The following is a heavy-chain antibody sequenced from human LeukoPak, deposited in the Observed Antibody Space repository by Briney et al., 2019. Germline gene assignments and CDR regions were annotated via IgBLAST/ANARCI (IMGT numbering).Heavy chain of an antibody. Sequence: GGSLRLSCAASGFTFSPYPMNWVRQAPGKGLEWVSYISGPSDTIHYADSVKGRFTISRDNAKNSLYLQMNSLGAEDTAVYYCARDLGRDGYFDSWGQGTLVTVSS. V-gene: IGHV3-48*04. J-gene: IGHJ4*02. D-gene: IGHD5-24*01. CDR2: ISGPSDTI. CDR3: ARDLGRDGYFDS. CDR1: GFTFSPYP.